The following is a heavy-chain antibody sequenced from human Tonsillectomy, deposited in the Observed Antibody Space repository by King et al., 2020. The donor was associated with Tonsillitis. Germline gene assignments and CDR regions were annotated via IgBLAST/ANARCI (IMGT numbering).Heavy chain of an antibody. CDR3: AKDRDLWGSYRYQDYFDY. CDR2: IGGSGHIQ. CDR1: GFTFSSYA. Sequence: VQLVESGGGLVQPGGSLRLSCAASGFTFSSYAMSWVRQAPGKGLDWVSRIGGSGHIQYYADAVKGRFSISRDNSKNTLYLQMNSLRAEDTAVYYCAKDRDLWGSYRYQDYFDYWGQGTLVTVSS. D-gene: IGHD3-16*02. J-gene: IGHJ4*02. V-gene: IGHV3-23*04.